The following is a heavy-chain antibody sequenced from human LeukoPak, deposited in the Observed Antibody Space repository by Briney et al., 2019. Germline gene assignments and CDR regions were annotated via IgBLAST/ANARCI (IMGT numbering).Heavy chain of an antibody. J-gene: IGHJ1*01. V-gene: IGHV3-66*01. D-gene: IGHD4-17*01. CDR1: GFTVSSNY. CDR2: IGAGGTFT. Sequence: PGGSLRLSCAASGFTVSSNYMTWVRQAPGKGLEWVSGIGAGGTFTYYADSVKGRFTISRDNSRNTLYLQMNSLRAEDTAVYYCARDPDDYGDYDLRYFQHWGQGTLVAVSS. CDR3: ARDPDDYGDYDLRYFQH.